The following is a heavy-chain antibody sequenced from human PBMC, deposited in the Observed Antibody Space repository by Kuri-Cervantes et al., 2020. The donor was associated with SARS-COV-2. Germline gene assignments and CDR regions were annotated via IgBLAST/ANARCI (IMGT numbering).Heavy chain of an antibody. CDR2: INHSGST. D-gene: IGHD2-2*01. V-gene: IGHV4-34*01. CDR3: ARALVVPAANYYYGMDV. Sequence: SQTLSLTCAVYGGSFSGYYWSWIRQPPGKGLEWIGEINHSGSTNYNPSLKSRVTISVDTSKNQFSLKLSSVTAADTAVYYCARALVVPAANYYYGMDVWGQGTTVTVSS. CDR1: GGSFSGYY. J-gene: IGHJ6*02.